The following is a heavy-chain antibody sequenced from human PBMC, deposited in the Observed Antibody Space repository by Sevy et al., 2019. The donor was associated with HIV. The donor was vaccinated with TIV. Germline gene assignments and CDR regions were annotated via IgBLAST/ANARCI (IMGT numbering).Heavy chain of an antibody. CDR2: IYQDGSKK. CDR3: ATDGSYCDYGVLWYYGMDV. V-gene: IGHV3-7*04. J-gene: IGHJ6*02. CDR1: GFTFSSYW. Sequence: GGSLRLSCVASGFTFSSYWMTWVRQAPGKGLEWVASIYQDGSKKHYVDSVKGRFSISRDNAKNSLYLEMNSLRAEVTSVYYAATDGSYCDYGVLWYYGMDVWGQGTTVTVSS. D-gene: IGHD4-17*01.